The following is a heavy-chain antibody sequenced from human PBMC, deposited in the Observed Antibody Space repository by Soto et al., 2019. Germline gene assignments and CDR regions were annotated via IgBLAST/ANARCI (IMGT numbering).Heavy chain of an antibody. Sequence: GGSLRLSCAASGFTFSSYGMHWVRQAPGKGLEWVAVIWYDGSNKYYADSVKGRFTISRDNSKNQFSLKLSSVTAADTAVYYCARGVYMTTVTTSQYYYYMDVWGKGTTVTVSS. V-gene: IGHV3-33*01. J-gene: IGHJ6*03. D-gene: IGHD4-17*01. CDR2: IWYDGSNK. CDR1: GFTFSSYG. CDR3: ARGVYMTTVTTSQYYYYMDV.